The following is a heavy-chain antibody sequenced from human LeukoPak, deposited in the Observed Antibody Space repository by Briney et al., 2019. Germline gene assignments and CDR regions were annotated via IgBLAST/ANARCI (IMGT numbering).Heavy chain of an antibody. Sequence: EASVKVSCKASGYTFTSYGISWVRQAPGQGLEWMGWISAYNGNTNYAQKLQGRVTMTTGTSTSTAYMELRSLRSDDTAVYYCARDRLVYAPGAAYYYGMDVWGQGTTVTVSS. CDR1: GYTFTSYG. D-gene: IGHD2-8*01. J-gene: IGHJ6*02. V-gene: IGHV1-18*01. CDR2: ISAYNGNT. CDR3: ARDRLVYAPGAAYYYGMDV.